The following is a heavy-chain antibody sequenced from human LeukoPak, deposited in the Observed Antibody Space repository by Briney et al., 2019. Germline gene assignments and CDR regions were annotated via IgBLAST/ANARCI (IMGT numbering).Heavy chain of an antibody. D-gene: IGHD2-21*01. Sequence: GGSLRLSCAASGFTFSSYAMSWVRQAPGKGLEWVSGIGRSASTYYTDSVKGRFTISRDNSKNTLYLQMNSLRAEDTAVYYCAKGESFAFATWGQGTMVTVSS. CDR1: GFTFSSYA. V-gene: IGHV3-23*01. J-gene: IGHJ3*02. CDR2: IGRSAST. CDR3: AKGESFAFAT.